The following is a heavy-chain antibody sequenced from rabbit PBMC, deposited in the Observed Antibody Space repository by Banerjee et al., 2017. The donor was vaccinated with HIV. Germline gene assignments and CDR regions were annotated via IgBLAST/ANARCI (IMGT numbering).Heavy chain of an antibody. Sequence: QEQLEESGGDLVKPGASLTLTCTASGFSFSSSYYMCWVRQATGKGLQLIACIYTGSGFTWYATWVNGRFTISRSTSLNTVDLKMTSLTAADTATYFCARDAGSSYYSMPYFTLWGPGTLVTVS. V-gene: IGHV1S43*01. D-gene: IGHD8-1*01. CDR2: IYTGSGFT. CDR3: ARDAGSSYYSMPYFTL. J-gene: IGHJ4*01. CDR1: GFSFSSSYY.